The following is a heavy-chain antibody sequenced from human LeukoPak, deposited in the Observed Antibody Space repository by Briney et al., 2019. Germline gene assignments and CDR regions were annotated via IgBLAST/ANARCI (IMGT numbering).Heavy chain of an antibody. CDR3: TTVSITMISH. CDR2: IKSKTGGGTT. CDR1: GFTFSNAW. V-gene: IGHV3-15*01. D-gene: IGHD3-22*01. J-gene: IGHJ4*02. Sequence: GWCLRLSCAASGFTFSNAWMSWVRPAPAKGLAWVGRIKSKTGGGTTDYAAPVKGRFTISRDDSKNTLYLQMNSLKTEDTAVYYCTTVSITMISHWGQGTLVTVSS.